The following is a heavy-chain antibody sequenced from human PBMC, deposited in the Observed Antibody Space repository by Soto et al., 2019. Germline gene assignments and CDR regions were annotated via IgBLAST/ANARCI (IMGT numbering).Heavy chain of an antibody. D-gene: IGHD6-13*01. CDR1: GFIFSDYS. CDR3: ARDWAAALDY. Sequence: GGSLRLSCAASGFIFSDYSMNWVRQAPGKGLEWVSSISGSRGYIYYGDSVKGRFTISRDNAKNSVFLQMNNLRAEDTAVYYCARDWAAALDYWGPGTLVNVSS. V-gene: IGHV3-21*01. J-gene: IGHJ4*02. CDR2: ISGSRGYI.